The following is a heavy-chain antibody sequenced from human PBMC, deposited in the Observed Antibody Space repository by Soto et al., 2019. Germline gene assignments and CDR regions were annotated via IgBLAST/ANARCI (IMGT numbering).Heavy chain of an antibody. J-gene: IGHJ4*02. CDR3: ASGGSGKAITPPSLF. V-gene: IGHV3-30*09. D-gene: IGHD2-15*01. Sequence: QVQLVESGGGVVQPGKSLRLSCAASGVIFNLHSLHWVRQSPGKSLEWVAGVSYDATITNYADPVKGRFAISRDNSKNTVDLEMNSLRPEDTSIYYCASGGSGKAITPPSLFWGQGTLVTVSS. CDR1: GVIFNLHS. CDR2: VSYDATIT.